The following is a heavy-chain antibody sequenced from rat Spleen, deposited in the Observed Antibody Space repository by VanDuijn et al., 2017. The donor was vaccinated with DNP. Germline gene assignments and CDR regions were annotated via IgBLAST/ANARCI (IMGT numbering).Heavy chain of an antibody. V-gene: IGHV5-20*01. D-gene: IGHD4-3*01. CDR1: GFMFSNYY. J-gene: IGHJ4*01. Sequence: EVQLVESGGGLVQPGRSMKLSCEGSGFMFSNYYMAWVRQAPTKGLEWVAAILYDGSVTYYGDSVKGRFTISRDDAKNSLYLQMDSLRSEDTATYYCQSPVPSGHYVMDAWGQGTSVTVSS. CDR2: ILYDGSVT. CDR3: QSPVPSGHYVMDA.